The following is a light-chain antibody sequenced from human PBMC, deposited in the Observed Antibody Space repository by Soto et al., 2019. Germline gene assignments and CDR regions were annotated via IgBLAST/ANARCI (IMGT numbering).Light chain of an antibody. V-gene: IGKV3-20*01. Sequence: EIVLPQSPGTLSLSPGERATFSCRASQSVSSRFLAWYQQKPGQAPRLLIYGASSRATGIPDRFSGSGSGTDFTLTISRLEPEDFAVYYCHYYDDSPPFPFGPGTKVDIK. CDR2: GAS. CDR1: QSVSSRF. CDR3: HYYDDSPPFP. J-gene: IGKJ3*01.